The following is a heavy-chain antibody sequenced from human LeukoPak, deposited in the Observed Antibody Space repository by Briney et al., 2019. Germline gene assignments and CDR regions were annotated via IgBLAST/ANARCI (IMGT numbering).Heavy chain of an antibody. CDR3: TTKAAAGSVR. V-gene: IGHV3-15*01. CDR1: GFTFTNAW. J-gene: IGHJ4*02. D-gene: IGHD6-13*01. Sequence: GGSLRLSCAASGFTFTNAWMTWVRQAPGKGLEWVGRVKSKTDGGTTDYAAPVKGRFIVSRDDSKNMLYLQMNSLKTEDTAVYYCTTKAAAGSVRWGQGTLVTVSS. CDR2: VKSKTDGGTT.